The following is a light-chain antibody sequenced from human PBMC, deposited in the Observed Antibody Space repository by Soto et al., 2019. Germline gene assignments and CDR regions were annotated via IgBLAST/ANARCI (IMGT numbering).Light chain of an antibody. J-gene: IGLJ1*01. V-gene: IGLV2-23*01. CDR3: SSYAGGSTYV. CDR2: EDI. Sequence: QSALTQPASVSASPGQSITISCTATSSDVATFNLVSWYQQHPGKAPKHIIYEDIKRPSGVSNRFSGSKSGNTASLTISGLQAEDEADYYCSSYAGGSTYVFGTATKVTV. CDR1: SSDVATFNL.